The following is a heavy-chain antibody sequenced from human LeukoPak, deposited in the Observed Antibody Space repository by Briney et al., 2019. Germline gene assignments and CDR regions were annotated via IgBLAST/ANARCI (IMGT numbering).Heavy chain of an antibody. CDR2: ISYLSSHV. Sequence: GGSLRLSCSASGFTFSDYDMNWVRQAPGKGLEWVSSISYLSSHVYYGDSVKGRFSICGDNAKNSLYLQMNSLGAEDTAIYYCGRAFPPLRTSSAGDLWGQGILVTVSS. J-gene: IGHJ4*02. CDR1: GFTFSDYD. V-gene: IGHV3-21*01. D-gene: IGHD3-16*01. CDR3: GRAFPPLRTSSAGDL.